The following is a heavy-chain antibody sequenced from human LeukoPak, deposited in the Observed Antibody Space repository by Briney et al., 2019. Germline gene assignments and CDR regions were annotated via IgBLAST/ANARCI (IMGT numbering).Heavy chain of an antibody. V-gene: IGHV4-39*01. Sequence: SSETLSLTCTVSGGSISSSNYYWGWIRQPPGKGLEWIGCIYFSGSTYYNPSLKSRVTISVDTSKNQFSLKLTSVTAADTALYYCARQHGSIIHWGQGALVTVSS. J-gene: IGHJ4*02. CDR1: GGSISSSNYY. CDR2: IYFSGST. D-gene: IGHD6-13*01. CDR3: ARQHGSIIH.